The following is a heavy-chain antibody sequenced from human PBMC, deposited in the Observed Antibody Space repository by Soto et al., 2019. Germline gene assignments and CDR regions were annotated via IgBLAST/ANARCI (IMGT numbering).Heavy chain of an antibody. CDR3: ARGIATGQLDP. D-gene: IGHD2-15*01. CDR2: INPDDGNT. J-gene: IGHJ5*02. V-gene: IGHV1-3*01. Sequence: ASVKVSCKASGYTFTRYTMNWVRQAPGQRLGWMGWINPDDGNTKSSQKFQDRVIITRDTSASTAYMDLSSLRSEDTAVYYCARGIATGQLDPWGQGTLVTVSS. CDR1: GYTFTRYT.